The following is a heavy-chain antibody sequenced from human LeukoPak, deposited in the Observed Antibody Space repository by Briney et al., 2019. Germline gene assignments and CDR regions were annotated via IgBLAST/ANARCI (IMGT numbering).Heavy chain of an antibody. CDR3: ARGPPPDFDC. V-gene: IGHV4-4*07. CDR2: IYTTGST. CDR1: GGSISSYY. Sequence: PSETLSLTCTVSGGSISSYYWSWIRQPPGKGLEWIGRIYTTGSTDYNPSLKSRVTMSLDTSKNHFSLKLNSVTAADTAVYYCARGPPPDFDCWGQGTLVTVSS. J-gene: IGHJ4*02.